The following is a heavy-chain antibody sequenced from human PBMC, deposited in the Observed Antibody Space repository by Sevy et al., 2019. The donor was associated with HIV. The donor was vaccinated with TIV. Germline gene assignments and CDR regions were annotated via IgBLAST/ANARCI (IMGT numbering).Heavy chain of an antibody. D-gene: IGHD1-26*01. CDR2: NKGGGSEK. CDR3: ARDCNSATCLWGLDV. CDR1: GFTFSHYW. Sequence: GGSLRLSCAASGFTFSHYWMTWVRQAPGKGPEWVANNKGGGSEKYFVGSVGGRFTISGDNAKNSLYLQMNSLRGEDTALYYCARDCNSATCLWGLDVWGQGTTVTVSS. J-gene: IGHJ6*02. V-gene: IGHV3-7*03.